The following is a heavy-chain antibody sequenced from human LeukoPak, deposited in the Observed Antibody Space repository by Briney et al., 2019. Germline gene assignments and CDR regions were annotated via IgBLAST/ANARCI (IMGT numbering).Heavy chain of an antibody. CDR1: GYTFTSYY. CDR3: ARGHDYGDYGDWFDP. V-gene: IGHV1-46*01. Sequence: GASVKVSCKASGYTFTSYYMHWVRQAPGQGLAWVGIINPSGGSTSYAQKFQGRVTMTRDTSTSTVYMELSSLRSEDTAVYYCARGHDYGDYGDWFDPWGQGTLVTVSS. J-gene: IGHJ5*02. D-gene: IGHD4-17*01. CDR2: INPSGGST.